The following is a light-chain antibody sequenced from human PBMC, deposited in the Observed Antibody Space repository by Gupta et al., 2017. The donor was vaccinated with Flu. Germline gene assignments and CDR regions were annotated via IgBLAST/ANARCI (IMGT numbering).Light chain of an antibody. CDR2: LGS. Sequence: VTPGEPASIACRSSKSRRYRNGYNYLDWYLQKPGQSPQLLIYLGSSRASGVPDRFSGSGSGTDFTLKISRVEAEDVGVYYCKQARQTPVTFGRGTKVEIK. CDR3: KQARQTPVT. CDR1: KSRRYRNGYNY. V-gene: IGKV2-28*01. J-gene: IGKJ4*01.